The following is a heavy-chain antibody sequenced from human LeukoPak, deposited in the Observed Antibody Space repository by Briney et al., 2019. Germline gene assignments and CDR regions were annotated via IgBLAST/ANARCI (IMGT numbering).Heavy chain of an antibody. CDR1: GFTFSSYA. D-gene: IGHD3-16*02. V-gene: IGHV3-23*01. CDR3: ATRIMITFGGVTVEGPFDY. CDR2: ISGSGGST. Sequence: GGSLRLSCAASGFTFSSYAMSWVRQAPGKGLEWVSAISGSGGSTYYADSVKGRFTISRDNSKNTLYLQMNSLRAEDTAVYYCATRIMITFGGVTVEGPFDYWGQGTLVTVSS. J-gene: IGHJ4*02.